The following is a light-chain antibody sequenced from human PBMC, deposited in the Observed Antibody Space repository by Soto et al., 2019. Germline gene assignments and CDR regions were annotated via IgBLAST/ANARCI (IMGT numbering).Light chain of an antibody. Sequence: EKVMTQSPATLSVSPGERATLSCRASQNIGNKVGWYQQKPGQAPRLLIYDASKRATGIPARFSGSGFGTDFTLTISSLEPEDFAVYYCQQRSKWRTFGQGTKVDIK. CDR2: DAS. J-gene: IGKJ1*01. V-gene: IGKV3-11*01. CDR1: QNIGNK. CDR3: QQRSKWRT.